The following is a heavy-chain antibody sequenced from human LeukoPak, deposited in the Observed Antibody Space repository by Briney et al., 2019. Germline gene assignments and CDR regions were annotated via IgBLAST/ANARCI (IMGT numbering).Heavy chain of an antibody. CDR1: GGSIRSSYYY. CDR2: IYDSGST. V-gene: IGHV4-39*07. Sequence: SETLSLTCTVSGGSIRSSYYYWGWIRQPPGKGLEWIGSIYDSGSTYYNPSLKSRVTISVDTSKNQFSLKLSSVTAADTAVYYCATQSSGWFFWQGTSYGMDVWGQGTTVTVSS. CDR3: ATQSSGWFFWQGTSYGMDV. D-gene: IGHD6-19*01. J-gene: IGHJ6*02.